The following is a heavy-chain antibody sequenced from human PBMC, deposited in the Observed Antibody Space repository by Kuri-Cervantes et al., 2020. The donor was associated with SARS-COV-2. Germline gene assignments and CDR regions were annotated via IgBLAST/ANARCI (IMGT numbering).Heavy chain of an antibody. V-gene: IGHV7-81*01. CDR2: FNTYTGNP. CDR1: GYSFTTYG. CDR3: ARALASDFWSGYYATPDAFDI. D-gene: IGHD3-3*01. Sequence: ASVKVSCKASGYSFTTYGMNWVPQAPGQGLEWMGWFNTYTGNPTYAQGFTGRFVFSMDTSASTAYLQISSLKAEDMAMYYCARALASDFWSGYYATPDAFDIWGQGTMVTVSS. J-gene: IGHJ3*02.